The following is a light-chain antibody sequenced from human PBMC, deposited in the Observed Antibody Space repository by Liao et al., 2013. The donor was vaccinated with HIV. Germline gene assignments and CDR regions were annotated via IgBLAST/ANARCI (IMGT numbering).Light chain of an antibody. CDR2: QDK. CDR1: KLGEKY. J-gene: IGLJ1*01. V-gene: IGLV3-1*01. CDR3: QTWDSGTRRV. Sequence: SYELTQPPSVSVSPGQTARITCSGNKLGEKYTSWYQQKPGQSPVVVMYQDKKRPSGIPERFSGSISGNTATLTISGTQAMDEADYYCQTWDSGTRRVFGSGTRVTVL.